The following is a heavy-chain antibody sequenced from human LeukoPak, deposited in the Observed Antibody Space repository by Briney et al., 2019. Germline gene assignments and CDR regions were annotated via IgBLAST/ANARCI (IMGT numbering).Heavy chain of an antibody. D-gene: IGHD3-22*01. Sequence: GGSLRLSCATSGFTFSNAWMNWVRQAPGKGLEWVGRIRSNSDGGTIDYAAPVKGRFALSRDDSKTTLYLQMNSLQTEDTAVYYCATDFYVSTWGQGTLVTVSS. J-gene: IGHJ5*02. CDR2: IRSNSDGGTI. V-gene: IGHV3-15*07. CDR3: ATDFYVST. CDR1: GFTFSNAW.